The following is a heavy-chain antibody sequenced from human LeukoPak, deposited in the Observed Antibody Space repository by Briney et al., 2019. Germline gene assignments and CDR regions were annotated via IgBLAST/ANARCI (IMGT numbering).Heavy chain of an antibody. CDR2: IKEDGSET. CDR1: GFIFGTYW. J-gene: IGHJ6*04. CDR3: ARDREVVTAKAQMDV. V-gene: IGHV3-7*03. D-gene: IGHD2-21*02. Sequence: PGGSLRLSCVGSGFIFGTYWMNWVRQAPGKGLEWVAHIKEDGSETYYADSVKGRFTISRDNSKNTVLLQMNSLRAEDTAVYYCARDREVVTAKAQMDVWGKGTTVTVSS.